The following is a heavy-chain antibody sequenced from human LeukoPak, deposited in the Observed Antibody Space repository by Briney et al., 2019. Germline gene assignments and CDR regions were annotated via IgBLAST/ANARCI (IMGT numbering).Heavy chain of an antibody. CDR3: AGDWSSGHRYYGMDV. V-gene: IGHV3-48*01. D-gene: IGHD6-19*01. CDR1: GFTFSSYS. CDR2: ISSSSSTI. Sequence: GGSLRLSCAASGFTFSSYSMNWVRQAPGKGLEWVSYISSSSSTIYYADSVKGRFTISRDNAKNSLYLQMNSLRAEDTAVYYCAGDWSSGHRYYGMDVWGQGTTVTVS. J-gene: IGHJ6*02.